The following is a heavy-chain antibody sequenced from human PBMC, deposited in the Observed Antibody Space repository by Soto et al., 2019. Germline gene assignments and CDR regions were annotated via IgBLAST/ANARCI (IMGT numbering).Heavy chain of an antibody. CDR1: GGSISSHY. J-gene: IGHJ6*02. V-gene: IGHV4-59*11. CDR3: ARDGREAPGMDV. Sequence: SETLSLTCTVSGGSISSHYWSWVRQAPGKGLEWIGHIYYRGSTTYNPSLRSRSTISVDTSNNQFSLKLNSVTTADTAVYYCARDGREAPGMDVWGQGTKVTVSS. D-gene: IGHD1-26*01. CDR2: IYYRGST.